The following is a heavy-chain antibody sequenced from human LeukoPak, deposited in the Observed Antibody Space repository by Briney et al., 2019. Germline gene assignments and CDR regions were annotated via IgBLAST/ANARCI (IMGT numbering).Heavy chain of an antibody. Sequence: GGSLRLSCAASGFTFSSYEMNWVRQAPGKGLEWVSYISSSGSTIYYADSVKGRFTISRDNAKNSLYLQMNSLRAEDTAVSYCARDLEWGGYTSSFDYWGQGTLVTVSS. V-gene: IGHV3-48*03. CDR1: GFTFSSYE. D-gene: IGHD5-12*01. CDR3: ARDLEWGGYTSSFDY. J-gene: IGHJ4*02. CDR2: ISSSGSTI.